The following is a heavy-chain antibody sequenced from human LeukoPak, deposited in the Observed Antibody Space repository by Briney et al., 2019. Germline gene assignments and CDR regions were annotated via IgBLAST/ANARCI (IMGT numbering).Heavy chain of an antibody. CDR3: ASSSGYSSGWSDY. Sequence: SETLSLTCAVSGGSISSSNWWSWVRQPPGKGLEWIGEIYHSGSTSYNPSLKSRVTISVDKSKNQFSLKLSSVTAADTAVYYCASSSGYSSGWSDYWGQGTLVTVSS. J-gene: IGHJ4*02. V-gene: IGHV4-4*02. D-gene: IGHD6-19*01. CDR1: GGSISSSNW. CDR2: IYHSGST.